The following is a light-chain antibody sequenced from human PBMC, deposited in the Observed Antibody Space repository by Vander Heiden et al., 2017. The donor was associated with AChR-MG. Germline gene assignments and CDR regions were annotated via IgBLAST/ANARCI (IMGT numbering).Light chain of an antibody. Sequence: DLQMTQSPSTLSASVGDRVTITCRASQSISSWLAWYQQKPGKAPKLLIYDASSLESGVPSRFSGSGYGTEFTLTISSRQPDDFATYYCQQYNSYSPYTFGQGTKLEIK. CDR2: DAS. CDR1: QSISSW. V-gene: IGKV1-5*01. J-gene: IGKJ2*01. CDR3: QQYNSYSPYT.